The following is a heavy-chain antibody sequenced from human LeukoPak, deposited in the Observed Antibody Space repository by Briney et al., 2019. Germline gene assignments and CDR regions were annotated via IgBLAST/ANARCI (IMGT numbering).Heavy chain of an antibody. D-gene: IGHD3-22*01. Sequence: ASVKVSCKASGYTFTSYGISWVRQAPGQGLEWMGWISAYNGNTNYAQKLRGRVTMTTDTSTSTAYMELRSLRSDDTAVYYCARRCYDSSGYYYFDYWGQGTLVTVSS. CDR3: ARRCYDSSGYYYFDY. J-gene: IGHJ4*02. CDR1: GYTFTSYG. CDR2: ISAYNGNT. V-gene: IGHV1-18*01.